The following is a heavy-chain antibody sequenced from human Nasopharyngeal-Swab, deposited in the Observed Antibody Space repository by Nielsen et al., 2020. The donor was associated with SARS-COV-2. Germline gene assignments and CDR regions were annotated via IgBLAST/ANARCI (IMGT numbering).Heavy chain of an antibody. V-gene: IGHV1-2*04. CDR3: ARSKWYYDILTGTGDAFDI. CDR1: GYTFTGYY. D-gene: IGHD3-9*01. CDR2: INPNSGGT. J-gene: IGHJ3*02. Sequence: ASVKVSCKASGYTFTGYYMHWVRQAPGQGLEWMGWINPNSGGTNYAQKFQGWVTMTRDTSISTAYMELSRLRSEDTAVYYCARSKWYYDILTGTGDAFDIWGQGTMVTVSS.